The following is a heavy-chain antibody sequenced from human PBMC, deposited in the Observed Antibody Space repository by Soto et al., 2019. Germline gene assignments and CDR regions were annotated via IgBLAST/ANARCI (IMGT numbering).Heavy chain of an antibody. D-gene: IGHD3-22*01. CDR1: GFTFVDYA. CDR2: IRSKAYGGTT. V-gene: IGHV3-49*03. CDR3: TTDNGYDSSGDQGVFDY. Sequence: PGGSLILSCTASGFTFVDYAMSWFRQAPGKGLEWVGFIRSKAYGGTTENAASVKGRFTISRDDSKNTLYLQMNSLKTEDTAVYYCTTDNGYDSSGDQGVFDYWGQGTLVTVSS. J-gene: IGHJ4*02.